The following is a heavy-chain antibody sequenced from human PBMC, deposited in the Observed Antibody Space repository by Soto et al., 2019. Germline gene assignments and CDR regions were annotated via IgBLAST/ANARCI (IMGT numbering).Heavy chain of an antibody. J-gene: IGHJ4*02. CDR2: IKQDGSEK. V-gene: IGHV3-7*03. CDR3: ARDGSGYDYYFDY. D-gene: IGHD5-12*01. Sequence: GGSLRLSCAASGFTFSSYWMSWVRQAPGKGLEWVANIKQDGSEKYYVDSVKGRFTISRDNAKNSLYLQMNSLRAKDTAVYYCARDGSGYDYYFDYWGQGTLVTVSS. CDR1: GFTFSSYW.